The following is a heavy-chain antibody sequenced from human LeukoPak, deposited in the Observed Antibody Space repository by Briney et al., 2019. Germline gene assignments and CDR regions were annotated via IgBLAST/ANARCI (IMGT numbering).Heavy chain of an antibody. Sequence: SETLSLTCAVYGGSFSGYYWSWIRQPPGKGLEWIGEINHSASTNYNPSLKSRVTISVDTSKNQFSLKLSSVTAADTAVYYCARGPRRSGSYYSNYYYGMDVWGQGTTVTVSS. CDR3: ARGPRRSGSYYSNYYYGMDV. CDR2: INHSAST. CDR1: GGSFSGYY. V-gene: IGHV4-34*01. D-gene: IGHD3-10*01. J-gene: IGHJ6*02.